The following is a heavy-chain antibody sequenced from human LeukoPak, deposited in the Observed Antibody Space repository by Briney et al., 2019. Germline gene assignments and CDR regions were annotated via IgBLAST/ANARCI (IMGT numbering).Heavy chain of an antibody. CDR1: GDSVSTNDVV. J-gene: IGHJ3*02. D-gene: IGHD1-20*01. V-gene: IGHV6-1*01. CDR2: TYYTSKWSN. CDR3: ARYNWGVGRSFDI. Sequence: SQTLSLTCAISGDSVSTNDVVWNWIRQSPSRGLEWLGRTYYTSKWSNDYALSVKGRVTINPDTSKNQFSLQMNSVTPEDTAVYYCARYNWGVGRSFDIWGQGTMVAVSS.